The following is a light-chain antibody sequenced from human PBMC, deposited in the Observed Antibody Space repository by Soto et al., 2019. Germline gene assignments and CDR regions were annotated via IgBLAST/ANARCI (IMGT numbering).Light chain of an antibody. J-gene: IGKJ2*01. V-gene: IGKV3-20*01. CDR1: QSVSSAF. Sequence: IVLTQSPGTLSLSPGERATLSCRASQSVSSAFFAWYQQKPGQPLRLLIYAAANRATGIPDRFSGSGSATDFTLTISRLEAEDVAVYYCQQYGDTPPTLGRGT. CDR3: QQYGDTPPT. CDR2: AAA.